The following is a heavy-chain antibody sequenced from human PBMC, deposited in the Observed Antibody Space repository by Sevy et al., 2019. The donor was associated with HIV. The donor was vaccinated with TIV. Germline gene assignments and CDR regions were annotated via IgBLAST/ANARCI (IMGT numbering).Heavy chain of an antibody. V-gene: IGHV1-8*01. D-gene: IGHD3-22*01. J-gene: IGHJ4*02. CDR3: AQDYYFTD. CDR2: MRPNSGEV. CDR1: RSTFVSND. Sequence: ASVKVSCKASRSTFVSNDINWLRQAPGQGLEWVGWMRPNSGEVGYAQKFQGRVTMTRNISITTAYMELGRLRFDDTAVYYCAQDYYFTDWGQGTVVTVSS.